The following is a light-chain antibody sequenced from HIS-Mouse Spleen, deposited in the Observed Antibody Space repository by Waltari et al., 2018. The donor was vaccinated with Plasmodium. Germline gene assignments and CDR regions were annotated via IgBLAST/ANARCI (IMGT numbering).Light chain of an antibody. CDR1: ALPKKY. J-gene: IGLJ3*02. CDR2: EDS. CDR3: YSTDSSGNHRV. Sequence: SYELTQPPSVSVSPGQTARITCTGDALPKKYAYWYQQKSGQAPGLVIYEDSKRPSGLPERFSGSSSGTMATLAISGAQVADEADYYCYSTDSSGNHRVFGGGTKLTVL. V-gene: IGLV3-10*01.